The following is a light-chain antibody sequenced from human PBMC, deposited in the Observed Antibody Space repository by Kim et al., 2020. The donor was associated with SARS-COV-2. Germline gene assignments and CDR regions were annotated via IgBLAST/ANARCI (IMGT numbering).Light chain of an antibody. CDR1: SGHSSNA. CDR3: QTWGTGIWV. Sequence: ASVKLTCNLSSGHSSNAIAWHQQQAEKGPRFLMKLNSDGSHNKGDGIPDRFSGSSSGAERYLTISSLQAEDEADYYCQTWGTGIWVFGGGTQLTVL. V-gene: IGLV4-69*01. CDR2: LNSDGSH. J-gene: IGLJ3*02.